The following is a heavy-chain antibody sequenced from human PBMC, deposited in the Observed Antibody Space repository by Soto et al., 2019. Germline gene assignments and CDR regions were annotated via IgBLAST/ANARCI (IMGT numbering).Heavy chain of an antibody. V-gene: IGHV4-30-2*01. CDR2: IYHSGAT. J-gene: IGHJ4*01. CDR3: AREMSYYFDS. CDR1: GDSISRDGSS. Sequence: QVQLQESGSGLVKPSQTLVLTCTVSGDSISRDGSSWSWLRQPPGKGLEWIGYIYHSGATYYNPSLKSRVTTSVDKSKNQFSLSLASLTAADMAVYYCAREMSYYFDSWGHGTLVTVSS.